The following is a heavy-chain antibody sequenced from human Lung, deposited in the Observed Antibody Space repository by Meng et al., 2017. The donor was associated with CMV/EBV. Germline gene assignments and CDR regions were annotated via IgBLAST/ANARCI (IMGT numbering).Heavy chain of an antibody. D-gene: IGHD3-10*01. CDR1: GFTFSYYT. V-gene: IGHV3-21*01. CDR3: ARIFEHGGELPITPLDYYGMDV. CDR2: TTSESSYI. J-gene: IGHJ6*02. Sequence: SCAASGFTFSYYTMNWVRQAPGKGLEWVSSTTSESSYIFYADSVKGRFTVSRDNAKNSLYLQMNSLRAEDTAVYYCARIFEHGGELPITPLDYYGMDVWGQGXTVTVSS.